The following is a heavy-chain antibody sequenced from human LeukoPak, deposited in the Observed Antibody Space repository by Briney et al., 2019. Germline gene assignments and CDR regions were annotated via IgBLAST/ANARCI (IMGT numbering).Heavy chain of an antibody. J-gene: IGHJ4*02. V-gene: IGHV4-4*07. CDR1: GGSISSYY. D-gene: IGHD3-22*01. CDR3: ARVTGYMIEDYFDY. CDR2: IYTSGST. Sequence: SETLSLTCTVSGGSISSYYWSWIRQPAGKGLEWIGRIYTSGSTDYNPSLKSRVTMSVDTSKNQFSLKLSSVTAADTAVYYCARVTGYMIEDYFDYWGQGTLVTVSS.